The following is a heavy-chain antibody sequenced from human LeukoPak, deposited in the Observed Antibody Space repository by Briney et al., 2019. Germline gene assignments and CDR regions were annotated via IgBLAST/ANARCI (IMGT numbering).Heavy chain of an antibody. CDR1: GYTFTGYY. D-gene: IGHD2-2*01. CDR3: ARESYCSSTSCFFFDY. CDR2: INPNSGGT. V-gene: IGHV1-2*04. J-gene: IGHJ4*02. Sequence: ASVKVSCKASGYTFTGYYMHWVRQAPGQGPEWMGWINPNSGGTNYAQKFQGWVTMTRDTSISTAYMELSRLRSDDTAVYYCARESYCSSTSCFFFDYWGQGTLVTVSS.